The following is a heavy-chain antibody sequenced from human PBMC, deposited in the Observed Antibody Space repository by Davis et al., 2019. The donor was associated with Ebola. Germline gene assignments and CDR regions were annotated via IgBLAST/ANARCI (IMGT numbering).Heavy chain of an antibody. CDR3: ARAIYGDYGPDNWFDP. D-gene: IGHD4-17*01. Sequence: ASVKVSCKASGYTFTSYYMHWVRQAPGQGLEWMGIINPSGGSTSYAQKFQGRVTMTRDTSTSTVYMELNSLRSEDTAVYYCARAIYGDYGPDNWFDPWGQGTLVTVSS. J-gene: IGHJ5*02. CDR1: GYTFTSYY. V-gene: IGHV1-46*01. CDR2: INPSGGST.